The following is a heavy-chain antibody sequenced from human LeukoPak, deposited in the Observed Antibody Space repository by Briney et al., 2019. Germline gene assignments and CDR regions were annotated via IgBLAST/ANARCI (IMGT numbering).Heavy chain of an antibody. Sequence: SETLSLTCTVSGGSISSYYWSWIRQPPGKGLEWIGYIYYSGSTNYNPSLKSRVTISVDTSKSQFSLKLSSVTAADTAVYYCARDIMITFGGRSNDYWGQGTLVTVSS. CDR1: GGSISSYY. CDR2: IYYSGST. D-gene: IGHD3-16*01. J-gene: IGHJ4*02. CDR3: ARDIMITFGGRSNDY. V-gene: IGHV4-59*01.